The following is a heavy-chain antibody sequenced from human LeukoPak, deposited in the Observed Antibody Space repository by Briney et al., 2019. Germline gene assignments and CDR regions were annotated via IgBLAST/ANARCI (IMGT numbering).Heavy chain of an antibody. CDR3: ARTADTAMVLGY. CDR1: GGSISSYY. J-gene: IGHJ4*02. V-gene: IGHV4-59*08. D-gene: IGHD5-18*01. CDR2: IYYSGST. Sequence: SETLSLTRTVSGGSISSYYWSWIRQPPGKGLEWIGYIYYSGSTNYNPSLKSRVTISVDTSKNQFSLKLSSVTAADTAVYYCARTADTAMVLGYWGQGTLVTVSS.